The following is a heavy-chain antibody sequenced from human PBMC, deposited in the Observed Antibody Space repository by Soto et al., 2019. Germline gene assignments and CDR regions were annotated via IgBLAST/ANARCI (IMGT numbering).Heavy chain of an antibody. CDR2: IYYSGST. CDR1: GGSISSGDYY. D-gene: IGHD2-2*01. J-gene: IGHJ6*02. V-gene: IGHV4-30-4*01. CDR3: ARDLRYCSSTSCSPPGGMDV. Sequence: NPSETLSLTCTVSGGSISSGDYYWSWIRQPPGKGLEWIGYIYYSGSTYYNPSLKSRATISVDTSKNQFSLKLSSVTAADTAVYYCARDLRYCSSTSCSPPGGMDVWGQGTTVTVSS.